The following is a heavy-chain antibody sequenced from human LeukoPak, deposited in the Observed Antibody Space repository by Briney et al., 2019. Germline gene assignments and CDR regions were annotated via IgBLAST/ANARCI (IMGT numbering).Heavy chain of an antibody. CDR1: GFTFRSYA. CDR2: ISGSGAST. V-gene: IGHV3-23*01. CDR3: ATPRGTVTTGAVY. D-gene: IGHD4-17*01. J-gene: IGHJ4*02. Sequence: GGSLRFSCVASGFTFRSYAMSWVRQAPRKGLEWVPAISGSGASTYYADAVKGRFTISRDNSRNTLYLQMNNLRAEDTAVYYCATPRGTVTTGAVYWGQGTLVTVSS.